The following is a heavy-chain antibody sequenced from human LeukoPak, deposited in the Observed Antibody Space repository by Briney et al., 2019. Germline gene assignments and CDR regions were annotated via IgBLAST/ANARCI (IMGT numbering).Heavy chain of an antibody. V-gene: IGHV3-30-3*01. CDR3: ARDRNYGSGSPDYYYYYGMDV. CDR2: VSYDGSNK. J-gene: IGHJ6*02. D-gene: IGHD3-10*01. CDR1: GFTFSSYP. Sequence: GGSLRLSCAASGFTFSSYPMHWVRQAPGKGLEWVAVVSYDGSNKYYADSVKGRFTISRDNSKNTLYLQMNSLKIEDTAVYYCARDRNYGSGSPDYYYYYGMDVWGQGTTVTVSS.